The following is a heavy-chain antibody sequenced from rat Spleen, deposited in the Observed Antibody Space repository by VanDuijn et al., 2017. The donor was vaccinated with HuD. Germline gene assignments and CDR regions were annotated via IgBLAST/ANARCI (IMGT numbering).Heavy chain of an antibody. Sequence: EVQLVESGGGLVQPGRSLKLSCAASGFTFSDYNMAWVRQAPKKGLEWVATIIYDGISTYYRDSVRGRFTVSSDIAKSTLYLQMDSLRSEDTATYYCARQEYYGYPDFDYWGQGVMVTVSA. CDR3: ARQEYYGYPDFDY. CDR2: IIYDGIST. V-gene: IGHV5S10*01. J-gene: IGHJ2*01. CDR1: GFTFSDYN. D-gene: IGHD1-7*01.